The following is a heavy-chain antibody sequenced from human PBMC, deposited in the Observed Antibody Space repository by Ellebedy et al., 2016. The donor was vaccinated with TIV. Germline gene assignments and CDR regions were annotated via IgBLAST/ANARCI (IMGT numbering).Heavy chain of an antibody. V-gene: IGHV3-66*01. J-gene: IGHJ4*02. CDR3: ARDKGAVTTTLHFDY. CDR2: IYSGGST. D-gene: IGHD4-11*01. Sequence: PGGSLRLSCAASGFTFSDYYMSWIPQAPGKRLAWVSVIYSGGSTYYADSVKGRFTISRDNSKNALYLQMNSLRAEDTAVYHCARDKGAVTTTLHFDYWGQGTLVTVSS. CDR1: GFTFSDYY.